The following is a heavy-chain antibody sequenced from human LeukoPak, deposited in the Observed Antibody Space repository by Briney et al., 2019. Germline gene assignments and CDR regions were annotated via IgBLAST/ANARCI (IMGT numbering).Heavy chain of an antibody. V-gene: IGHV3-23*01. D-gene: IGHD2-21*02. CDR2: ISGSGGST. Sequence: PGESLRLSCAASGFTFSSYSMNWVRQAPGKGLEWVSAISGSGGSTYYADSVKGRFTISRDNSKNTLYLQMNSLRAENTAVYYCAKDGPGIVVVTATWGQGTLVTVSS. CDR3: AKDGPGIVVVTAT. CDR1: GFTFSSYS. J-gene: IGHJ4*02.